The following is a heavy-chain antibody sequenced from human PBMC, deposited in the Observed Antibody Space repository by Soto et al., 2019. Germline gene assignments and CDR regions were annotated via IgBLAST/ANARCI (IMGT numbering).Heavy chain of an antibody. V-gene: IGHV4-59*08. Sequence: QVHLQESGPGLVKPSETLSLTCTVSGDSIRTDYWSLIRQSPGKGLEWIGFIYYGGSTNYNPSLKSRVTISVDTPKNQFALKLSSVTAADTAVYYCAKNWNWGSLVHWGQGTLVTVSS. CDR1: GDSIRTDY. CDR3: AKNWNWGSLVH. D-gene: IGHD7-27*01. J-gene: IGHJ4*02. CDR2: IYYGGST.